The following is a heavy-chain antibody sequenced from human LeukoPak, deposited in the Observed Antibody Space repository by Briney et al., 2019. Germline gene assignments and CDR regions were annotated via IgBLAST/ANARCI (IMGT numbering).Heavy chain of an antibody. Sequence: SETLSLTCAVHGGSFSGYYWSWIRQPPGKGLEWIGEINHSGSTNYNPSLKSRVTISVDTSKNQFSLKPSSVTAADTAVYYCARFRDAYVWGSRNWFDPWGQGTLVTVSS. CDR1: GGSFSGYY. J-gene: IGHJ5*02. V-gene: IGHV4-34*01. CDR3: ARFRDAYVWGSRNWFDP. CDR2: INHSGST. D-gene: IGHD3-16*01.